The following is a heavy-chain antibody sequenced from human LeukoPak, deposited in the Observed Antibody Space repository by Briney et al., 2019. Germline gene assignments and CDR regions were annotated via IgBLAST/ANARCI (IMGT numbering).Heavy chain of an antibody. CDR3: AKDARGYHRPIDH. Sequence: GGSLRLSCAASGFTFGSYSMNWVRQAPGKGLEWVSSISSSSSYIYYADSVKGRFTISRDNSKNTLTLQMSSLRADDTAVYFCAKDARGYHRPIDHWGQGILVTVSS. J-gene: IGHJ4*02. CDR2: ISSSSSYI. CDR1: GFTFGSYS. V-gene: IGHV3-21*04. D-gene: IGHD3-22*01.